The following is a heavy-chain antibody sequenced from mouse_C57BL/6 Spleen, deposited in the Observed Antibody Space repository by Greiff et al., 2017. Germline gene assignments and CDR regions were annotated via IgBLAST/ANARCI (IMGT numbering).Heavy chain of an antibody. D-gene: IGHD1-1*01. CDR1: GYTFTSYW. Sequence: QVQLQQPGAELVRPGSSVKLSCKASGYTFTSYWMHWVKQRPIQGLEWIGNIDPSDSETHYNQKFKDKATLTVDKSSSTAYMQLSSLTSEDSAVYYCARVGYCSSYSAWFAYWGQGTLVTVSA. J-gene: IGHJ3*01. CDR2: IDPSDSET. V-gene: IGHV1-52*01. CDR3: ARVGYCSSYSAWFAY.